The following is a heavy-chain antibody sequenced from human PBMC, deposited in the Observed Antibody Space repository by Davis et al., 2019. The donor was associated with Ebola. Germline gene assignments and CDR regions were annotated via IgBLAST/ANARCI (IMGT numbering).Heavy chain of an antibody. D-gene: IGHD3-3*01. J-gene: IGHJ5*02. CDR1: GDSMNYYY. V-gene: IGHV4-59*08. CDR2: VYYSGST. CDR3: ARQDYDVWSGYYTGNWFDP. Sequence: MPSETLSPTCTVSGDSMNYYYWGWIRQPPGKGLEWIGYVYYSGSTTYNPSLESRFTISVDTSKNQFSLKPSSVTAADPAVYYCARQDYDVWSGYYTGNWFDPWGQGTLVTVSS.